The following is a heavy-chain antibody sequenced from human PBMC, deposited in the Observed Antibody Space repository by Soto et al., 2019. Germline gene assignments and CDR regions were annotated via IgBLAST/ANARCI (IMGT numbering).Heavy chain of an antibody. CDR3: ARGPDYDILTGYYNPYYYYMDV. CDR1: GGTFSSYT. Sequence: ASVKVSCKASGGTFSSYTISWVRQAPGQGLEWMGRIIPILGIANYAQKFQGRVTITADKSTSTAYMELSSLRSEDTAVYYCARGPDYDILTGYYNPYYYYMDVWGKGTTVTVSS. J-gene: IGHJ6*03. V-gene: IGHV1-69*02. D-gene: IGHD3-9*01. CDR2: IIPILGIA.